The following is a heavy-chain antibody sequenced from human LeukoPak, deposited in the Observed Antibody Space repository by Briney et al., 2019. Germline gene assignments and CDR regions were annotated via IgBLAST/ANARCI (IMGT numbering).Heavy chain of an antibody. D-gene: IGHD1-26*01. Sequence: PGGSLRLSCAASGFTFSSYAMHWVRQAPGKGLEWVGRIKSKTDGGTTDYAAPVKGRFTISRDDSKNTLYLQMNSLRDEDTAVYYCARDRGGSYQLWYFDYWGQGTLVTVSS. V-gene: IGHV3-15*01. J-gene: IGHJ4*02. CDR1: GFTFSSYA. CDR2: IKSKTDGGTT. CDR3: ARDRGGSYQLWYFDY.